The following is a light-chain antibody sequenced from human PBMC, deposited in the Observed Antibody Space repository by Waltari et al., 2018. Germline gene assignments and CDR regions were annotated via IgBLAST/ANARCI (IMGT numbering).Light chain of an antibody. V-gene: IGLV2-14*03. Sequence: QSALTQPASVSGSPGQSITISCTGTNSDIGASNYVSWYQQHPGKAPILIIFDVPFRSAGGSHSFSGSKSGNTASLTISGLQAEDEADYFCASYIGSALELFGGGTRLTVL. CDR1: NSDIGASNY. CDR3: ASYIGSALEL. J-gene: IGLJ3*02. CDR2: DVP.